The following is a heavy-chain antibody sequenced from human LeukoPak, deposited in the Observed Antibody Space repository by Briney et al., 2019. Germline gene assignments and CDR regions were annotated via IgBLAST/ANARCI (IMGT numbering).Heavy chain of an antibody. CDR1: ALTFSSYA. V-gene: IGHV3-23*01. CDR2: ISGSAAST. D-gene: IGHD3-22*01. CDR3: AKLMVVSYFDS. Sequence: PGRSLRPSCAASALTFSSYAMSCVRQAPRKGLEWVSSISGSAASTYYADSMKGRFTISRDNSKNTLHLQMNSLRAEDTAVYYCAKLMVVSYFDSWGQGALVTVSS. J-gene: IGHJ4*02.